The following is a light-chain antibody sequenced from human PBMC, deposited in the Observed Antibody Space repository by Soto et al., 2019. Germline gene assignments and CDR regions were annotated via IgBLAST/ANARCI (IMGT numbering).Light chain of an antibody. CDR3: QQYYTTPVT. V-gene: IGKV4-1*01. Sequence: DIVMTQSPDSLAVSLGERATINCKSSQTVLHGSNYLAWYQQKPGQPPKLLIYWASTRESGVPDRFSGSGSGTDSPLTISSLQAEDVAVYYCQQYYTTPVTFGQGTKVEIK. CDR1: QTVLHGSNY. CDR2: WAS. J-gene: IGKJ1*01.